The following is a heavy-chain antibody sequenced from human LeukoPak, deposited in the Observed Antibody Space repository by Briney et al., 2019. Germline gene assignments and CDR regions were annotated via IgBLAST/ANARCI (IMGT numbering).Heavy chain of an antibody. Sequence: ASVKVSCKASGYTFTSYDINWVRQAAGQGLEWMGWMNPNSGNTVYAQKFQGRVTMTRNTSISTAYMELSSLRSEDTAVYYCARGVRYHRGISGYYPFPYWGQGTLVTVSS. CDR1: GYTFTSYD. D-gene: IGHD3-22*01. V-gene: IGHV1-8*01. CDR3: ARGVRYHRGISGYYPFPY. J-gene: IGHJ4*02. CDR2: MNPNSGNT.